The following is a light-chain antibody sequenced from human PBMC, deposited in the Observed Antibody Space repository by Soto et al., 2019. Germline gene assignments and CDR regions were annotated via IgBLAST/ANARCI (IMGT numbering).Light chain of an antibody. J-gene: IGKJ4*01. CDR3: QQLNSYPI. CDR2: AAS. V-gene: IGKV1-9*01. Sequence: DIQLTQSPSFLSASEGDRVTITCRASQGISSYLAWYQQKPGKAPKLLIYAASTLQSGVPSRFSGSGSGTEFTLTISSLQPEDFATYYCQQLNSYPIFGGGTKVDIK. CDR1: QGISSY.